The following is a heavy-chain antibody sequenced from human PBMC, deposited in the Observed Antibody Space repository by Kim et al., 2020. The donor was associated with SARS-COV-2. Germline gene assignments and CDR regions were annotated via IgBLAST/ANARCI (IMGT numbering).Heavy chain of an antibody. V-gene: IGHV3-23*01. CDR2: ISGSGGST. CDR3: AKDYYGDYFGYYYGMDV. CDR1: GFTFSSYA. D-gene: IGHD4-17*01. J-gene: IGHJ6*02. Sequence: GGSLRLSCAASGFTFSSYAMSWVRQAPGKGLEWVSTISGSGGSTYYADSVKGRFTISRDNSKNTLYLQMSSLRAEDTALYYCAKDYYGDYFGYYYGMDVWGQGTTVTVS.